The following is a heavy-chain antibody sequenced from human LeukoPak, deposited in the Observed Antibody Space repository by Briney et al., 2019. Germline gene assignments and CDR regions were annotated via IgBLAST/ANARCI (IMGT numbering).Heavy chain of an antibody. CDR3: ARDRGPRTGLMVREAYDY. Sequence: GGSLRLSCAASGFTFSSFAMHWVRQAPGKGLEWVAVISYDGGNKYYADSVKGRFTISRDNAKNTLYLQMNSLRVEDTAVYYCARDRGPRTGLMVREAYDYWGQGTLVTVSS. D-gene: IGHD3-10*01. V-gene: IGHV3-30*04. CDR2: ISYDGGNK. J-gene: IGHJ4*02. CDR1: GFTFSSFA.